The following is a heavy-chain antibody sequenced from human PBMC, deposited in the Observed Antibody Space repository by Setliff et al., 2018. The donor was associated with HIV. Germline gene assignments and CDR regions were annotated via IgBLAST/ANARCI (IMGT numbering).Heavy chain of an antibody. CDR2: IYHSGDT. CDR3: ARSRESSGYYRDYYYYLDV. D-gene: IGHD6-19*01. V-gene: IGHV4-34*01. J-gene: IGHJ6*03. Sequence: SETLSLTCAVYGGSLSGHYWSWIRQPPGKGLEWIGEIYHSGDTNYNPSLKSRVTISVHTSKNQFSLKLSSVTAADTAVYYCARSRESSGYYRDYYYYLDVWGKGTTVTVSS. CDR1: GGSLSGHY.